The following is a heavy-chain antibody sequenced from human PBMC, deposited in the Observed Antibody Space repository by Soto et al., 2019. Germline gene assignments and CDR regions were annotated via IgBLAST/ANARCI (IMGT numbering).Heavy chain of an antibody. CDR1: GCSINSYY. D-gene: IGHD3-16*01. J-gene: IGHJ3*02. CDR3: ARGDLDTDAFDI. CDR2: IYYSGST. Sequence: QVQLQESGPGLVKPSETLSLTCTVSGCSINSYYYSWFRQPPGKGLEWIGYIYYSGSTNYNPSLRSRVTISVDTSKNQFSLKLSSVTAADTAVYYCARGDLDTDAFDIWGQGTVVTVSS. V-gene: IGHV4-59*01.